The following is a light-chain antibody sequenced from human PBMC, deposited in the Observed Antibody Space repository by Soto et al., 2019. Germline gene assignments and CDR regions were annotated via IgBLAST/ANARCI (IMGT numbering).Light chain of an antibody. J-gene: IGKJ1*01. Sequence: ETVLTQSPATLSLSPGERVTLSCRASQSVCSGCLAWYQQKPGQSPRLLMYGASSRATGIPDRFSGSGSGTDFTLTISRLEPEDFAVYYCQHSGTTPWTFGPGTQVGIK. CDR2: GAS. CDR1: QSVCSGC. CDR3: QHSGTTPWT. V-gene: IGKV3-20*01.